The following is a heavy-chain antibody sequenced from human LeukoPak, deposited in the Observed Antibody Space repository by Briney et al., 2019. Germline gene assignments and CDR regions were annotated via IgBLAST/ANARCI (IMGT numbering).Heavy chain of an antibody. CDR2: INHSGSA. V-gene: IGHV4-34*01. D-gene: IGHD3-3*01. CDR3: ARGYYDFWSGYYPFDY. Sequence: SETLSLTCAVYGGSFSGYYWSWIRQPPGKGLEWIGEINHSGSANYNPSLKSRVTISVDTSKNQFSLKLSSVTAADTAVYYCARGYYDFWSGYYPFDYWGQGTLVTVSS. CDR1: GGSFSGYY. J-gene: IGHJ4*02.